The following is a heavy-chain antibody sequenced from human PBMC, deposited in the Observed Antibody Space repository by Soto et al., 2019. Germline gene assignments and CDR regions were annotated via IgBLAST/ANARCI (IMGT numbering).Heavy chain of an antibody. CDR2: IYWNDDK. J-gene: IGHJ5*02. Sequence: QITLKESGPPLVKPTQTLTLTCTFSGFSLSTSGVGVGWIRQPPGKALEWLALIYWNDDKRYSPSLKSRLTITKDTSKNPVVLTMTNMDPVDTATYYCAHRRGVDNWFDPWGQGTLVTVSS. D-gene: IGHD2-15*01. V-gene: IGHV2-5*01. CDR1: GFSLSTSGVG. CDR3: AHRRGVDNWFDP.